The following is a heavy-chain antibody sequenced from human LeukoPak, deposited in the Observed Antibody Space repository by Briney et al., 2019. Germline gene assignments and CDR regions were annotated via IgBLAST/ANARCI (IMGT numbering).Heavy chain of an antibody. CDR3: ARDAVVLSPDYYYYMDV. D-gene: IGHD2-8*02. CDR1: GFTFSSYA. CDR2: ISYDGRNK. J-gene: IGHJ6*03. Sequence: PGRSLRLSCAASGFTFSSYAMHWVRQAPGKGLEWVAVISYDGRNKYYADSVKGRFTISRDNSKNTLYLQMNSLRAEDTAVYYCARDAVVLSPDYYYYMDVWGKGTTVTVSS. V-gene: IGHV3-30*04.